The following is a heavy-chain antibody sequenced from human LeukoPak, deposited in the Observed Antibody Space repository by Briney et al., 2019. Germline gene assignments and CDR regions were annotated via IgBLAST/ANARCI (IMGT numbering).Heavy chain of an antibody. Sequence: GGSLRLSCAASGFTFSSYAMHWVRQAPGKGLEWVAVISYDGSNKYYADSVKGRFTISRDNAKNSLYLQMNSLRAEDTAVYYCARGEYSSGWLVDYWGQGTLVTVSS. CDR2: ISYDGSNK. CDR3: ARGEYSSGWLVDY. CDR1: GFTFSSYA. D-gene: IGHD6-19*01. J-gene: IGHJ4*02. V-gene: IGHV3-30-3*01.